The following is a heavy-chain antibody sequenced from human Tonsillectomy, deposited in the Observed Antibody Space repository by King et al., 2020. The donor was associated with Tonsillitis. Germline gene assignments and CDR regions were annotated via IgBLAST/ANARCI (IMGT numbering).Heavy chain of an antibody. J-gene: IGHJ4*02. V-gene: IGHV3-7*01. Sequence: VQLVESGGGLVQPGGSLRLSCAASGFTFSSYWMSWVRQAPGKGLEWVANIKQDGSEKYYVDSVKGRFTISRDTAKNSLYLQMNSLRAEDTAVYYCARDRIAARPYYFDYWGQGTLVTVSS. CDR3: ARDRIAARPYYFDY. CDR1: GFTFSSYW. D-gene: IGHD6-6*01. CDR2: IKQDGSEK.